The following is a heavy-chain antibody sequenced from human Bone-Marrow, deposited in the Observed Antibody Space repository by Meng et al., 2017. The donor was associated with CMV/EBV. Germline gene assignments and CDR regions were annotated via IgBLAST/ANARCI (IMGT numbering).Heavy chain of an antibody. Sequence: GSLRLSCTVSGGSISSYYWSWIRQPPGKGLEWIGYIYDTGKTYYNTSVKSRLTISVDTSKSQFSLNMSSVTAADTAVYYCARMEGSAQQFDYSIDYWGQGTLVTVSS. J-gene: IGHJ4*02. V-gene: IGHV4-59*01. CDR2: IYDTGKT. CDR3: ARMEGSAQQFDYSIDY. D-gene: IGHD6-13*01. CDR1: GGSISSYY.